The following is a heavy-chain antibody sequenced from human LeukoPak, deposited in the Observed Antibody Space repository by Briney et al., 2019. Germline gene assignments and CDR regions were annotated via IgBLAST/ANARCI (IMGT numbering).Heavy chain of an antibody. J-gene: IGHJ5*02. CDR1: GYTFTGYY. Sequence: GASVKVSCKASGYTFTGYYMHWVRQAPGQGLEWMGWINPNSGGTNYAQKFQGRVTMTRDTSISTAYMELSRLRSDDTAVYYCARDVGFRYSSSWYLTPNWFDPWGQGTLVTVSS. V-gene: IGHV1-2*02. CDR2: INPNSGGT. D-gene: IGHD6-13*01. CDR3: ARDVGFRYSSSWYLTPNWFDP.